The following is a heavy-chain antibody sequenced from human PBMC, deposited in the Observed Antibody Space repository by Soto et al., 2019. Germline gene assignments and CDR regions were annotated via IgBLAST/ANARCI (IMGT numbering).Heavy chain of an antibody. CDR3: ARLQTGTRYYGMDV. J-gene: IGHJ6*02. V-gene: IGHV1-18*04. Sequence: QCQLVQSGADVKKTGSSVKVSCKASGYTFTSYVISWERQAPGQGLEWMGWISAYNGNTNYAQKLQGRVTMTTDTYKRTAYMELRSLISDDTAVYYCARLQTGTRYYGMDVWGQGTTVTVSS. D-gene: IGHD1-7*01. CDR2: ISAYNGNT. CDR1: GYTFTSYV.